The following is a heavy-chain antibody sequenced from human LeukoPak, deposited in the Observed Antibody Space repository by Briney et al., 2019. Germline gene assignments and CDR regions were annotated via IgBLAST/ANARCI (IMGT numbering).Heavy chain of an antibody. Sequence: ASVKVSCKASGYTFTTYGISWVRQAPGQGPEWMGWISAYNGNTNYAQKVQGRVTMTTDTSTSTAYMELRSLRSGDTAVYFCAREMVNCDGDCPNDSWGQGTLVTVSS. CDR2: ISAYNGNT. D-gene: IGHD2-21*02. V-gene: IGHV1-18*01. J-gene: IGHJ4*02. CDR1: GYTFTTYG. CDR3: AREMVNCDGDCPNDS.